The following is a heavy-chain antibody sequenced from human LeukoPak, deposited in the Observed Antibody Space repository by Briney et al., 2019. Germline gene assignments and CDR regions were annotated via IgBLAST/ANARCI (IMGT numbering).Heavy chain of an antibody. V-gene: IGHV4-34*01. Sequence: SETLSLTCAVYGGSFSGYYWSWIRQPPGKGLEWIGEINHSGSTNYNPSLKSRVTVSVDTSKNPFSLKLSSVTAADTAVYYCARPGQWLVRGFDYWGQGTLVTVSS. CDR2: INHSGST. D-gene: IGHD6-19*01. CDR1: GGSFSGYY. CDR3: ARPGQWLVRGFDY. J-gene: IGHJ4*02.